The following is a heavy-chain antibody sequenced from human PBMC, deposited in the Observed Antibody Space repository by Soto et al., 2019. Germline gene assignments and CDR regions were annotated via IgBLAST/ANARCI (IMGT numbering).Heavy chain of an antibody. J-gene: IGHJ6*02. Sequence: GESLMISCKGSGYSFTDYWIGWVRQMPGKGLEWMGIIYPGDSDTRYSPSFQGQVTISADKSINAAYLQWNSLEASDTAMYYCARSYYFWSGQWYYGMDVWGQGTTVTVS. V-gene: IGHV5-51*01. CDR1: GYSFTDYW. D-gene: IGHD3-3*01. CDR3: ARSYYFWSGQWYYGMDV. CDR2: IYPGDSDT.